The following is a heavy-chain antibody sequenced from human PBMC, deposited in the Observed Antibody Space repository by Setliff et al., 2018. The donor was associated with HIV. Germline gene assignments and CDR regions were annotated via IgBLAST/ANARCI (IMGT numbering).Heavy chain of an antibody. CDR3: ARIPTGTTLYYYRLDV. D-gene: IGHD1-1*01. CDR2: ISAYNGNT. V-gene: IGHV1-18*01. CDR1: GYTFTSHG. Sequence: ASVKVSCKASGYTFTSHGISWVRQAPGQGLEWMGWISAYNGNTSYVQKLQGRVTMTTDTSTTTAYMELRSLRSDDTAVYYCARIPTGTTLYYYRLDVWGQGTTVTVSS. J-gene: IGHJ6*02.